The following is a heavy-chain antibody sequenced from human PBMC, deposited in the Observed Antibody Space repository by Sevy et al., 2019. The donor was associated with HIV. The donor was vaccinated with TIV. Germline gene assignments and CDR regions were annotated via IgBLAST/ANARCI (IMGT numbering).Heavy chain of an antibody. CDR1: GGSITSLY. Sequence: SETLSLTCTVSGGSITSLYWNWIRKPPGKGLEWIANIYYNGQINYNPSLKSRVTSSLDTSKNQFSLRLSSVTAADTAMYYCAGENAWGRGYSWGQGTLVTVSS. CDR2: IYYNGQI. V-gene: IGHV4-59*08. J-gene: IGHJ4*02. D-gene: IGHD1-26*01. CDR3: AGENAWGRGYS.